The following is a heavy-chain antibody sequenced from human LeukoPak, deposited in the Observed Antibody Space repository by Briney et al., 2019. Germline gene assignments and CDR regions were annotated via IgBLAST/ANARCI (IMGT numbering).Heavy chain of an antibody. D-gene: IGHD5-18*01. CDR3: ARGVYSYGYVNYGMDV. CDR1: GGSISSYY. CDR2: IYTSGST. Sequence: PSETLSLTCTVSGGSISSYYWSWIRQPAGKGLEWIGRIYTSGSTNYNPSLKSRVTISVDTSKNQFSLKLSSVTAADTAVYYCARGVYSYGYVNYGMDVWGQGTTVTVSS. V-gene: IGHV4-4*07. J-gene: IGHJ6*02.